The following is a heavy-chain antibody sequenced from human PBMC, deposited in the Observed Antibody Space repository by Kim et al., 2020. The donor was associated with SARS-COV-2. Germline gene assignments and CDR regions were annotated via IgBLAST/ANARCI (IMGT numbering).Heavy chain of an antibody. V-gene: IGHV4-34*01. CDR1: GGSFSGYY. CDR3: AHSTYYYGSGSYLGY. CDR2: INHSGST. D-gene: IGHD3-10*01. J-gene: IGHJ4*02. Sequence: SETLSLTCAVYGGSFSGYYWSWIRQPPGKGLEWIGEINHSGSTNYNPSLKSRVTISVDTSKNQFSLKLSSVTAADTAVYYCAHSTYYYGSGSYLGYWGQGTLVTVSS.